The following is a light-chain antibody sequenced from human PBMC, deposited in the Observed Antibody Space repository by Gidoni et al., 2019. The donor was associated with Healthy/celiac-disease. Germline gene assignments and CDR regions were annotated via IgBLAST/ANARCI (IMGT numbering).Light chain of an antibody. V-gene: IGLV4-69*01. J-gene: IGLJ2*01. CDR3: QTWGTEGVV. Sequence: QLVLTQSPSASASLGASVKLTCTLSSGHSSYAIACHQQQPEKGPRYLMKLNSDGSHSKGDGIPDRFSGSSSGAERYLTISSLQSEDEADYYCQTWGTEGVVFGGGTKLTVL. CDR2: LNSDGSH. CDR1: SGHSSYA.